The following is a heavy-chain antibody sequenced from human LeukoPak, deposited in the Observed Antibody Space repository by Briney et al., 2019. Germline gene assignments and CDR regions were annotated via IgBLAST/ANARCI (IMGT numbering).Heavy chain of an antibody. CDR1: GYTFSGYY. J-gene: IGHJ4*02. V-gene: IGHV1-2*02. D-gene: IGHD1-26*01. CDR3: ARGRGGATTGFDH. CDR2: INSNSGAR. Sequence: ASVKVSCKASGYTFSGYYMHGVRQAPGQGLESMGWINSNSGARNYAPKFQGRVTFYRDNSTSTAYMELSSLRSADTAIYYCARGRGGATTGFDHWGQGTLVTVSS.